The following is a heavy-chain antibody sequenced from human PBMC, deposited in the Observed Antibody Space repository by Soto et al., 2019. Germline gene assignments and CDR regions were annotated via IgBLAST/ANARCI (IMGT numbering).Heavy chain of an antibody. CDR2: ISYSGST. D-gene: IGHD5-18*01. CDR1: GGSISSSSYY. J-gene: IGHJ4*02. Sequence: QLQLQESGPGLVKPSETLSLTCTVSGGSISSSSYYWDWIRQPPGKGLEWIGSISYSGSTYYNPSLKSRVSISVDTSKTQFSLKLSSATAADTAVYDCARRGSSYGLIPDWGQGTLVTVSS. V-gene: IGHV4-39*01. CDR3: ARRGSSYGLIPD.